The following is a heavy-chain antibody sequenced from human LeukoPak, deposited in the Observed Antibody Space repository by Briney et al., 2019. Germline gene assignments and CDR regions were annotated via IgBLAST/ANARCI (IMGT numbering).Heavy chain of an antibody. CDR2: ISGSGGST. V-gene: IGHV3-23*01. CDR3: AKSLFDGDYFDY. CDR1: GFTFSSYA. D-gene: IGHD3-10*02. J-gene: IGHJ4*02. Sequence: PGGSLRLSCAASGFTFSSYAMSWVRQAPGKGLEWVSAISGSGGSTYYADSVKGRFTISRGNSKNTLYLQMNSLRAEDTAVYYCAKSLFDGDYFDYWGQGTLVTVSS.